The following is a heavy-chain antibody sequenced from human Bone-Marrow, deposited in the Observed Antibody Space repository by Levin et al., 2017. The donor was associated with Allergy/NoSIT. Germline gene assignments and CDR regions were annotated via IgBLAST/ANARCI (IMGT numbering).Heavy chain of an antibody. V-gene: IGHV2-70*11. J-gene: IGHJ4*02. CDR1: GFSLSTSGMC. D-gene: IGHD2-2*01. CDR2: IDWDDDK. CDR3: ARGVIIPAAQRGEIDY. Sequence: QTLSLTCTFSGFSLSTSGMCVSWIRQPPGKALEWLARIDWDDDKDYSTSLKTRLTISKDTSKNQVVLTMTNMDPVDTATYYCARGVIIPAAQRGEIDYWGQGTLVTVSS.